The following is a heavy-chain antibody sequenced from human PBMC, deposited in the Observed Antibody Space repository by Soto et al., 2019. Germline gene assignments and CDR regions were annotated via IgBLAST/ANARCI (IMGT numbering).Heavy chain of an antibody. J-gene: IGHJ6*02. CDR1: GYTFTSYG. V-gene: IGHV1-18*01. D-gene: IGHD2-15*01. Sequence: GASVKVSCKASGYTFTSYGISWVRQAPGQGLEWMGWISAYNGNTNYAQKLQGRVTMTTDTSTSTAYMELRSLRSDDTAVYYCARDRPIVVVVAATFYYYGMDVWGQGTTVTVSS. CDR3: ARDRPIVVVVAATFYYYGMDV. CDR2: ISAYNGNT.